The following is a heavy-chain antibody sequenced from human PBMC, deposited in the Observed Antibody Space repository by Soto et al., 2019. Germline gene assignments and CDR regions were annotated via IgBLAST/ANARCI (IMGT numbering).Heavy chain of an antibody. V-gene: IGHV1-69*06. D-gene: IGHD3-22*01. CDR3: ASTKYDRSAYYYWYLGL. CDR2: LIPNFGTA. CDR1: EDTFRNYA. J-gene: IGHJ2*01. Sequence: QVELVQSGAEVKKPGSSVKVSCQASEDTFRNYAISWVRQAPGQGLEWMGELIPNFGTANYEQKFEGRVKITADTSANTVYLELSSLRSEDTAVYYFASTKYDRSAYYYWYLGLWGRGTLVTVAS.